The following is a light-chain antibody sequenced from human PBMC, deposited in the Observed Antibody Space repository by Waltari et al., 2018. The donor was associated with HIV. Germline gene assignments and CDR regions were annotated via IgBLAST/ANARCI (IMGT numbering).Light chain of an antibody. J-gene: IGKJ4*01. CDR1: QSISTW. Sequence: DIQMTQSPSTLSASVGDRVTITCRASQSISTWLAWYQQKPGKAPKLMIYKASTLESGVPSRFSGSGSGTEFTLTISSLQPNDFATYYYQQYNGYPVTFGGGTKVEIK. CDR3: QQYNGYPVT. V-gene: IGKV1-5*03. CDR2: KAS.